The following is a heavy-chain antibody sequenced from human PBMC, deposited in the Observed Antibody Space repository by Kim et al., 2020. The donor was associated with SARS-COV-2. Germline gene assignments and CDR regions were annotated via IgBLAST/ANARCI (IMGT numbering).Heavy chain of an antibody. J-gene: IGHJ2*01. CDR3: ARDVRAVVAGTRIAAPGWYSDL. V-gene: IGHV1-3*01. Sequence: ASVKVSCKASGYTFTTSAIHWVRQAPGQRLEWMGWINVGDGNTKYSQNFQGRVTITRDTSASTAYMELSSLRSEDTAVYYCARDVRAVVAGTRIAAPGWYSDLWGRGSLVTVSS. CDR2: INVGDGNT. D-gene: IGHD2-15*01. CDR1: GYTFTTSA.